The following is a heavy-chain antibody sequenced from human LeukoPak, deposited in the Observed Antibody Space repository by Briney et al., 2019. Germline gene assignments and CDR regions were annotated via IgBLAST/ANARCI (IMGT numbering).Heavy chain of an antibody. CDR2: ISSSGSTI. CDR3: ARDQLEQPGGDAFDI. CDR1: GFTFSSYA. J-gene: IGHJ3*02. D-gene: IGHD1/OR15-1a*01. Sequence: GGSLRLSCAASGFTFSSYAMSWIRQAPGKGLEWVSYISSSGSTIYYADSVKGRFTISRDNAKNSLYLQMNSLRAEDTAVYYCARDQLEQPGGDAFDIWGQGTMVTVSS. V-gene: IGHV3-11*04.